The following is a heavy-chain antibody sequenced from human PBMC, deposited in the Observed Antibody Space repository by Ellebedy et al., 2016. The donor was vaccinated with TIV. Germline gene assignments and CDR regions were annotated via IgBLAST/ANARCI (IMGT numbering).Heavy chain of an antibody. CDR3: AKRDSSGYYYASLFDY. CDR2: ISASGEGT. CDR1: GFTFSIFA. Sequence: GESLKISCAASGFTFSIFAMSWVRQAPGKGLEWVSTISASGEGTYYADSVNSRFTISRDNAKNTLYLQMNSLRAEDTAVYYCAKRDSSGYYYASLFDYWGQGTLVTVSS. V-gene: IGHV3-23*01. J-gene: IGHJ4*02. D-gene: IGHD3-22*01.